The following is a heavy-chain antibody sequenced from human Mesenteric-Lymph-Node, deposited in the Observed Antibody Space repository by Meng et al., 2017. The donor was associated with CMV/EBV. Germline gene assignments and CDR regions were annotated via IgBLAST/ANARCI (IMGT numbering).Heavy chain of an antibody. CDR1: GYTFTNFG. CDR2: ISGDSVNT. V-gene: IGHV1-18*01. D-gene: IGHD3-16*01. Sequence: SVRVSCKASGYTFTNFGITWVRQAPGQGLEWMGWISGDSVNTNYAQKFQGRVTITTDTSTNTAYMEMRSLRSDDTAMYYCARRSLDYWGPGTLVTVSS. CDR3: ARRSLDY. J-gene: IGHJ4*02.